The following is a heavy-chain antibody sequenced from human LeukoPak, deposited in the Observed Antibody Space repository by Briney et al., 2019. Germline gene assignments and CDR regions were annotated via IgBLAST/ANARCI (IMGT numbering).Heavy chain of an antibody. CDR1: GGSISNYY. D-gene: IGHD7-27*01. CDR2: IHYSGYT. CDR3: ARHWGSDWYFDL. Sequence: PETLSLTCAVSGGSISNYYCSWIRQPPGKGLEWLGYIHYSGYTNYNPSLKSRVTISVDTSKNQFSLNLSSVTAADTAVYYCARHWGSDWYFDLWGRGTLVTVSS. V-gene: IGHV4-59*01. J-gene: IGHJ2*01.